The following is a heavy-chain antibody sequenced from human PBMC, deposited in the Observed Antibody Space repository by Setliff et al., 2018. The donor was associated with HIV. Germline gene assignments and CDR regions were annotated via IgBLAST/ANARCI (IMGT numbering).Heavy chain of an antibody. Sequence: PSETLSLTCNVSGVSISSYYWSWIRQPPGKGLEYIGYIYSNGGTNYNPSLKSRVTISVDTSKNQFSLRLSSVTAADTAVYYCAREDRDGYNPRSYFDYWGQGTLVTV. CDR3: AREDRDGYNPRSYFDY. CDR1: GVSISSYY. J-gene: IGHJ4*02. CDR2: IYSNGGT. D-gene: IGHD5-12*01. V-gene: IGHV4-59*01.